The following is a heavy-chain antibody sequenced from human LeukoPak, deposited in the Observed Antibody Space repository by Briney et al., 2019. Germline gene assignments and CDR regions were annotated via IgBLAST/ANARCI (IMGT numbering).Heavy chain of an antibody. Sequence: SETLSLTCTVSSGSISTSNYYWGWVRQPPGKALEWIGNIFYSGSTYYSPSLKSRVTMSLDTSRNQFSLKLSSVTAADTAVYYCARQTGSGLFILPGGQGTLVTVSS. D-gene: IGHD3/OR15-3a*01. CDR1: SGSISTSNYY. J-gene: IGHJ4*02. V-gene: IGHV4-39*01. CDR3: ARQTGSGLFILP. CDR2: IFYSGST.